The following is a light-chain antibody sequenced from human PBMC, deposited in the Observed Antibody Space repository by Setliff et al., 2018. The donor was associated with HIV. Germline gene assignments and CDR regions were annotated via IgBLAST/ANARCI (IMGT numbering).Light chain of an antibody. Sequence: QAVVTQEPSLTVSPGGTDTLTCASSTRAVTSGFYPNWFQVKPGQAPRALIYSTTSKYSWTPARFSGSLFGGRAALTLSGVQPEDEAEYFCLLFHGGYYVFGSGTKVTVL. CDR1: TRAVTSGFY. CDR2: STT. J-gene: IGLJ1*01. V-gene: IGLV7-43*01. CDR3: LLFHGGYYV.